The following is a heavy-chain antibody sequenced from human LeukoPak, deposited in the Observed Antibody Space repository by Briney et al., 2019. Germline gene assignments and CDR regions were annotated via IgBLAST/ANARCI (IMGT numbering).Heavy chain of an antibody. CDR1: GFTFSSYG. J-gene: IGHJ4*02. CDR2: IWYDGSNK. D-gene: IGHD2-2*01. Sequence: GRSLRLSCVAAGFTFSSYGMHWVRQAPGKGLEWVAVIWYDGSNKYFADSVKGRFTISRDNSKNTLYLQMNSLRAEDTAVYYCARDQYQLPDYWGQGTLVTASS. CDR3: ARDQYQLPDY. V-gene: IGHV3-33*08.